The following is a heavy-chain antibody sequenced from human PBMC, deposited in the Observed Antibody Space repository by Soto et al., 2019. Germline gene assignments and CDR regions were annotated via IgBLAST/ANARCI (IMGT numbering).Heavy chain of an antibody. CDR2: ISSDNGNT. V-gene: IGHV1-18*01. CDR3: ARCIQQDYYYGMDV. J-gene: IGHJ6*02. CDR1: GYTFYSHS. Sequence: QAQLVQSGAEVKKPGASVKVSCKASGYTFYSHSISWVRQAPGQGLEWMGRISSDNGNTRYAQKFRGRVTMTTDTSTSTVYMEVRNLRSDDTAVYYCARCIQQDYYYGMDVWGQWTTVTVSS. D-gene: IGHD5-18*01.